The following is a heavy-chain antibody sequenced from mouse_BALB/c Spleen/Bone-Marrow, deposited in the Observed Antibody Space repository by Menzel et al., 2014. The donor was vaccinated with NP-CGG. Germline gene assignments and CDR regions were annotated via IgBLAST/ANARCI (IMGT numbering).Heavy chain of an antibody. Sequence: EVKLQESGGDLVKPGGSLRLSCAASGFTFSDYYVYWIRQTPEKRLEWVATISDGGSYTNYADSVKGRFTISRDNAKNNLYLQMSSLKSEDTAMYYCTRGLGWFGYWGQGTLVTVSA. CDR1: GFTFSDYY. CDR2: ISDGGSYT. J-gene: IGHJ3*01. D-gene: IGHD4-1*01. CDR3: TRGLGWFGY. V-gene: IGHV5-4*02.